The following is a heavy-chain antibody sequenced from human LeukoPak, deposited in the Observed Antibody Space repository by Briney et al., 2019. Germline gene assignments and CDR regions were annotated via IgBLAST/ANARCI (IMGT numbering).Heavy chain of an antibody. Sequence: ASVKVSCKASGYTFTRYYMHWVRQAPGQGLEWMGLSNPTGSSTNYAQKFRGRVTMTRDTSTTTVYMELSSLRSEDTAVYYCAREESGGYFDYWGQGTLVTVSS. CDR1: GYTFTRYY. V-gene: IGHV1-46*01. CDR3: AREESGGYFDY. J-gene: IGHJ4*02. CDR2: SNPTGSST. D-gene: IGHD2-8*02.